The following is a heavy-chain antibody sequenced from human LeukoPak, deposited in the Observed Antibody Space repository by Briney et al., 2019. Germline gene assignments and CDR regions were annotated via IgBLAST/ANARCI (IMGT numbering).Heavy chain of an antibody. CDR3: ARGRGLAELWLLSTFDY. D-gene: IGHD5-18*01. V-gene: IGHV4-34*01. CDR2: INHSGST. J-gene: IGHJ4*02. CDR1: GGFFSGYY. Sequence: PSETLSLTCAVYGGFFSGYYWSWIRQPPGKGLEWIGEINHSGSTNYNPSLKSRVTISVDTSKNQFSLKLSSVTAADTAVYYCARGRGLAELWLLSTFDYWGQGTLVTVSS.